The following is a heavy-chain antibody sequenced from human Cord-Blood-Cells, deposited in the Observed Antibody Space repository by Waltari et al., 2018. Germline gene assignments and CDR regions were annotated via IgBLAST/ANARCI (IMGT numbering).Heavy chain of an antibody. J-gene: IGHJ6*03. D-gene: IGHD2-15*01. CDR2: INPSGGST. V-gene: IGHV1-46*01. CDR3: ARGGCGSCYYYYYYMDV. CDR1: GYTFTSYY. Sequence: QVQLVQSGAEVKKPGASVKVSCKASGYTFTSYYMHWVRQAPGQGLEWMGIINPSGGSTSYAQKCQGRVTMTRDTSTSTVYMELSSLRSEDTAVYYCARGGCGSCYYYYYYMDVWGKGTTVTVSS.